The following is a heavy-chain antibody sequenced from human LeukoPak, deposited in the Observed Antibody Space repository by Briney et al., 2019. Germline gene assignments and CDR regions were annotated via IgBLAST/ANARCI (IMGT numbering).Heavy chain of an antibody. CDR1: GGSISSYY. Sequence: SETLSLTCTVSGGSISSYYWSWIRQPPGKGLEWIGYIYYSGSTNYNPSLESRVTISVDTSKNQFSLKLSSVTAADTAVYYCARDRGSYYYGMDVWGQGTTVTVSS. J-gene: IGHJ6*02. D-gene: IGHD3-10*01. V-gene: IGHV4-59*01. CDR2: IYYSGST. CDR3: ARDRGSYYYGMDV.